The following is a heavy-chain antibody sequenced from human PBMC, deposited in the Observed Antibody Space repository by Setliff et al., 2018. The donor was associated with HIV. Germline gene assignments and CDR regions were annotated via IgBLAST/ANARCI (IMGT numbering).Heavy chain of an antibody. J-gene: IGHJ5*02. CDR2: IYHSGST. D-gene: IGHD3-10*01. V-gene: IGHV4-38-2*02. Sequence: SETLSLTCAVSGYSISSGYYWGWIRQPPGKGLEWIGSIYHSGSTYYNPSLKSRVTISVDTSKNQYSLKLSSVTAADTAVYYCARENYGSGSLGVFDPWGQGTLVTVSS. CDR3: ARENYGSGSLGVFDP. CDR1: GYSISSGYY.